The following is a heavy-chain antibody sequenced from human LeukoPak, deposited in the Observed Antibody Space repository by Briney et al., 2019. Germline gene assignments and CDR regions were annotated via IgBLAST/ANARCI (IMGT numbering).Heavy chain of an antibody. CDR1: GGSISSYY. Sequence: SETLSLTCTVSGGSISSYYWSWIRQPPGKGLEWIGYIYYSGSTNYNPSLKSRVTISVDTSKNQFSLKLSSVTAADTAVYYCARHLGGIAVAGYWYFDLWGRGTLVTVSS. CDR3: ARHLGGIAVAGYWYFDL. J-gene: IGHJ2*01. CDR2: IYYSGST. V-gene: IGHV4-59*08. D-gene: IGHD6-19*01.